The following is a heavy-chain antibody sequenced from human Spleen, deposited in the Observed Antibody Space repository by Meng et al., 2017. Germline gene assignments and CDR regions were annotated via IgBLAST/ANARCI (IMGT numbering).Heavy chain of an antibody. CDR2: IGTGGDT. D-gene: IGHD5-18*01. Sequence: GESLRLSCAASGFAFSSYALHWFRRAPGKGLEWVSSIGTGGDTYYADSVMGRFTISRDNAKNTLYLQMRSLSAEAMAVYYCACVSYSYGYFDYWGQGTLVTVSS. CDR1: GFAFSSYA. V-gene: IGHV3-47*01. J-gene: IGHJ4*02. CDR3: ACVSYSYGYFDY.